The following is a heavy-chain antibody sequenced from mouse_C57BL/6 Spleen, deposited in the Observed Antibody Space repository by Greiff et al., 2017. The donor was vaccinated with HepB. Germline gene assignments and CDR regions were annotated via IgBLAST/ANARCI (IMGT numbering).Heavy chain of an antibody. J-gene: IGHJ3*01. D-gene: IGHD2-5*01. CDR2: IYPGDGDT. V-gene: IGHV1-82*01. Sequence: QVQLKQSGPELVKPGASVKISCKASGYAFSSSWMNWVKQRPGKGLEWIGRIYPGDGDTNYNGKFKGKATLTADKSSSTAYMQLSSLTSEDSAVYFCASDSNPVSYWGQGTLVTVSA. CDR3: ASDSNPVSY. CDR1: GYAFSSSW.